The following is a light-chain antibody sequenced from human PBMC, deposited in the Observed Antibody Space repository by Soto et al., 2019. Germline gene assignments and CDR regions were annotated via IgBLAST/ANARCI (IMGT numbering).Light chain of an antibody. Sequence: EIVLTQSPGTLSLSPGERATLSCRASQSVSSSYLAWYQQKPGQAPRLLIYGASSRATGIPDRFSSSGSGTDFTLTISRLEPEDFAVSYGQQYGNSHPTFGQGPKVEIK. CDR1: QSVSSSY. CDR2: GAS. J-gene: IGKJ1*01. V-gene: IGKV3-20*01. CDR3: QQYGNSHPT.